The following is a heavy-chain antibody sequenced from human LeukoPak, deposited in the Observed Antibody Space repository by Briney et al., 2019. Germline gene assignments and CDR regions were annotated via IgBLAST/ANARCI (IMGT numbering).Heavy chain of an antibody. D-gene: IGHD3-10*01. CDR3: ARVPSLLLWFGEFIDY. CDR2: ISAYNGNT. V-gene: IGHV1-18*01. Sequence: ASVKVSCKASGYTFTSYGISWVRQAPGHGLEWMGWISAYNGNTNHAQKLQGRVTMTTDTSTSTAYMELRSLRSDDTAVYYCARVPSLLLWFGEFIDYWGQGTLVTVSS. CDR1: GYTFTSYG. J-gene: IGHJ4*02.